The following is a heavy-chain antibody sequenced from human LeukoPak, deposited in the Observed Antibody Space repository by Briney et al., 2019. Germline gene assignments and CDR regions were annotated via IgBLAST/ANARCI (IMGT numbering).Heavy chain of an antibody. J-gene: IGHJ4*02. Sequence: ASVKVSCKASGYTFTSYYMHWVRQAPGQGLEWMGWINPNSGGTNYAQKFQGRVTMTRDTSISTAYMELSRLKSDDTAVYYCASSIVYCSSTSCYFNWGQGTLVTVSS. D-gene: IGHD2-2*01. CDR2: INPNSGGT. CDR3: ASSIVYCSSTSCYFN. CDR1: GYTFTSYY. V-gene: IGHV1-2*02.